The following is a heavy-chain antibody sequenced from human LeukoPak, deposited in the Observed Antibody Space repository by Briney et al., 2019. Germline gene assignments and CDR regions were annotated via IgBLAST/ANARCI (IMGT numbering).Heavy chain of an antibody. CDR3: AKVGYYDFWSGYYTLDY. CDR2: ISGSGDST. CDR1: GFTLRSYV. V-gene: IGHV3-23*01. Sequence: GGSLRLSCVASGFTLRSYVMNWVRQTPGKGLEWVSSISGSGDSTFYADSVKGRFSISRDNSKNTLYLQVNGLRTEDTAVYYCAKVGYYDFWSGYYTLDYWGQGTLVTVSS. D-gene: IGHD3-3*01. J-gene: IGHJ4*02.